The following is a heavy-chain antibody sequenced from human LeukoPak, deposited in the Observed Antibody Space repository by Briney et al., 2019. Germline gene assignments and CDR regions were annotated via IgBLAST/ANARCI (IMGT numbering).Heavy chain of an antibody. V-gene: IGHV1-2*02. CDR2: INPNSGGT. CDR3: ARDLRDGYNPGFDY. Sequence: PAASVKVSCKASGYTFTGYYMHWVRQAPGQGLEWMGWINPNSGGTNYAQKFQGRVTMTRDTSISTAYMELSRLRSDDTAVYYCARDLRDGYNPGFDYWGQGTLVTVSS. CDR1: GYTFTGYY. D-gene: IGHD5-24*01. J-gene: IGHJ4*02.